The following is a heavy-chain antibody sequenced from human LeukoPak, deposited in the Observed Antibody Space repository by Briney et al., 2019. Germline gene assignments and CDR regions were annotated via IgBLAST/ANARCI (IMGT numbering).Heavy chain of an antibody. CDR2: ISYDGSNK. CDR3: ARDSMRGFLEWLLDY. Sequence: GGSLRLSCAASGFTFSSYAMHWVRQAPGKGLEWVAVISYDGSNKYYADSVKGRFTISRDNSKNTLYLQMNSLRAEDTAVYYCARDSMRGFLEWLLDYWGQGTLVTVSS. V-gene: IGHV3-30*01. D-gene: IGHD3-3*01. CDR1: GFTFSSYA. J-gene: IGHJ4*02.